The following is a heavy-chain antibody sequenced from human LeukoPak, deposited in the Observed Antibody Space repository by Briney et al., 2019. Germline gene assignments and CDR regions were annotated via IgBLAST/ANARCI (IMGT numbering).Heavy chain of an antibody. CDR1: GFTLNDHY. CDR2: IKNKRGSYTA. V-gene: IGHV3-72*01. Sequence: PGGSLRLSCAASGFTLNDHYMDWVRQAPGKGLEWVGRIKNKRGSYTADYAASVKGRFTISRDDSQNSLYLQMNSLKTEDTSVYDCGRDTATALDYWGQGTLVTVSS. CDR3: GRDTATALDY. J-gene: IGHJ4*02. D-gene: IGHD2-21*02.